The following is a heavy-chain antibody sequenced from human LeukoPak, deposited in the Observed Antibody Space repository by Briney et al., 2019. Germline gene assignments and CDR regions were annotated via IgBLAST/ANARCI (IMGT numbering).Heavy chain of an antibody. CDR3: ARSANYGGHAFFDY. CDR1: GFTFSSYW. D-gene: IGHD4/OR15-4a*01. V-gene: IGHV3-7*01. CDR2: IKYDGSED. J-gene: IGHJ4*02. Sequence: GGSLRLSCAASGFTFSSYWMTWVRQTPGKGLEWVANIKYDGSEDYFVDSVKGRFTISRDNAENSLHLQMSSLRAEDTAVYYCARSANYGGHAFFDYWGQGILVIVSS.